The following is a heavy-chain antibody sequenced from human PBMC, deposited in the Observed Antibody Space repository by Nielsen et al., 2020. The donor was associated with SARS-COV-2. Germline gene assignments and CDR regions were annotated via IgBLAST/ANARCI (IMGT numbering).Heavy chain of an antibody. CDR2: VSHSGST. CDR1: GGSVSSNDW. D-gene: IGHD2-2*02. J-gene: IGHJ6*03. CDR3: ARGDLVVVPSPLLGLGPIFYYFCLDV. V-gene: IGHV4-4*02. Sequence: SETLSLTCAVSGGSVSSNDWWTWVRQSPGTGLEWIGEVSHSGSTIYNPSLKSRVTLSMDKSKSQFSLRLTSVSAADTAVYFCARGDLVVVPSPLLGLGPIFYYFCLDVWGKGTTVIVSS.